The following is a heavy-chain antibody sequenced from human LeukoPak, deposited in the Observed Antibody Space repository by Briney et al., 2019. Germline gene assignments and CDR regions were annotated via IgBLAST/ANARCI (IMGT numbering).Heavy chain of an antibody. D-gene: IGHD3-3*01. CDR2: ISRSRSAI. Sequence: GGSLRLSCAASGFTFSYYSMNWVRQAPGKGLEWVSYISRSRSAIYYADSVKGRFTFSRDNAKNSLFLQMNSLRDEDTAVYYCAKDPYSYDTSGPKPFDYWGQGTLVTVSS. V-gene: IGHV3-48*02. CDR3: AKDPYSYDTSGPKPFDY. J-gene: IGHJ4*02. CDR1: GFTFSYYS.